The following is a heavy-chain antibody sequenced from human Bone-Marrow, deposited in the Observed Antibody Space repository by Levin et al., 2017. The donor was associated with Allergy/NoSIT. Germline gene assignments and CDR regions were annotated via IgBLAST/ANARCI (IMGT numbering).Heavy chain of an antibody. D-gene: IGHD4-17*01. J-gene: IGHJ4*02. CDR2: VNPRTGVT. V-gene: IGHV1-2*02. Sequence: GESLKISCKASGYSFTDFYIHWVRQAPGQGLEWMGWVNPRTGVTDYAQNFRDRVIMTRDTSISTAYLEVRSLRSDDTAMYFCARSRPGDHYSWGRGTLVIVSS. CDR1: GYSFTDFY. CDR3: ARSRPGDHYS.